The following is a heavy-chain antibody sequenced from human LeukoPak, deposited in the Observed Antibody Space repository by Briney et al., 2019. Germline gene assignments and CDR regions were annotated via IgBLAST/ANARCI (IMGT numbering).Heavy chain of an antibody. V-gene: IGHV1-46*01. Sequence: ASVKVSCKASGYSFTSHYMHWVRQAPGQRLEWMGLINPSGSSTLYAQKFQGRVTMTRDMSTTTDYMELSRLRSDDTAVYYCARGGSYYYDSSGYSDYWGQGTLVTVSS. J-gene: IGHJ4*02. CDR2: INPSGSST. D-gene: IGHD3-22*01. CDR1: GYSFTSHY. CDR3: ARGGSYYYDSSGYSDY.